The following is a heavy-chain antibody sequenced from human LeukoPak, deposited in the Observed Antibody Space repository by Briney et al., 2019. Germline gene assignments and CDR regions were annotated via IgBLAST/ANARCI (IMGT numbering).Heavy chain of an antibody. V-gene: IGHV4-34*01. CDR1: GGPFSGYY. D-gene: IGHD3-22*01. CDR3: ARARGDYYDSSGYYSAFDY. CDR2: INHSGSA. Sequence: PSESLSLTCAVYGGPFSGYYWSWIRQPPGKGLEWIGEINHSGSANYNPSLKSRVTISVDMSKNQFSLKLSSVTAADTAVYYCARARGDYYDSSGYYSAFDYWGQGTLVTVSS. J-gene: IGHJ4*02.